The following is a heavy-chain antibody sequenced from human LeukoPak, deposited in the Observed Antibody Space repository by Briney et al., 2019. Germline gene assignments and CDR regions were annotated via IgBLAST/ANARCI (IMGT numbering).Heavy chain of an antibody. V-gene: IGHV3-7*01. Sequence: GGSLRLSCAASGFTFSGYWMSWVRQAPGKGLEWVANIKQDGSEKYYVDSVKGRFTISRDNAKNSLYLQMNSLRAEDTAVYYCARDQTCSSTSCHTKEPGYYYYYMDVWGKGTTVTVSS. CDR2: IKQDGSEK. J-gene: IGHJ6*03. CDR3: ARDQTCSSTSCHTKEPGYYYYYMDV. CDR1: GFTFSGYW. D-gene: IGHD2-2*01.